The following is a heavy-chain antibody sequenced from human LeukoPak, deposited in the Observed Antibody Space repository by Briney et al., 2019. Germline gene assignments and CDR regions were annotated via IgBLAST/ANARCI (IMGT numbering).Heavy chain of an antibody. D-gene: IGHD6-13*01. V-gene: IGHV4-59*08. Sequence: PSETLSLTCTVSGGSISSYYWSWIRQPPGKGLEWIGYIYYNGSTNYNPSLKSRVTLSVDTSNNQFSLKVSSVTAADTAVYFCARHVIAAASFGYWGQGTLVTVPS. CDR1: GGSISSYY. CDR2: IYYNGST. J-gene: IGHJ4*02. CDR3: ARHVIAAASFGY.